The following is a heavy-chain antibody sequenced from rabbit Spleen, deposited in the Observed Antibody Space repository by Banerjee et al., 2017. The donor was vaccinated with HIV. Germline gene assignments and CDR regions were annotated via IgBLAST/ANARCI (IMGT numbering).Heavy chain of an antibody. Sequence: QEQLVESGGGLVKPEGSLTLTCKASGFDFGNNAMCWVRQAPGKGPEWIACIVNGDGNTYYANWVNGRFTISSDNAQNTVDLQMNSLTAADTATYFCARARDTYDDVGDYARLDLWGQGTLVTVS. V-gene: IGHV1S47*01. CDR3: ARARDTYDDVGDYARLDL. J-gene: IGHJ3*01. CDR1: GFDFGNNA. D-gene: IGHD2-1*01. CDR2: IVNGDGNT.